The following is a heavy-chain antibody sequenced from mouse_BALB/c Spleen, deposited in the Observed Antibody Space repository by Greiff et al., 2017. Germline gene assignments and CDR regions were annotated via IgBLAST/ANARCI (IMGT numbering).Heavy chain of an antibody. V-gene: IGHV1-20*02. CDR2: INPYNGDT. D-gene: IGHD1-1*01. Sequence: EVKVEESGPELVKPGASVKISCKASGYSFTGYFMNWVMQSHGKSLEWIGRINPYNGDTFYNQKFKGKATLTVDKSSSTAHMELRSLASEDSAVYYCARSGITTVVAPYAMDYWGQGTSVTVSS. CDR3: ARSGITTVVAPYAMDY. J-gene: IGHJ4*01. CDR1: GYSFTGYF.